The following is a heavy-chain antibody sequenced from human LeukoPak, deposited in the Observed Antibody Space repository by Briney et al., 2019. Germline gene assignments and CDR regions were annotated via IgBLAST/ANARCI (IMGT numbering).Heavy chain of an antibody. J-gene: IGHJ3*02. CDR3: ASGIVVVPAAMSGAFDI. V-gene: IGHV1-46*01. CDR2: INPSGGST. Sequence: ASVTVSCKASAYTFTSYYMQWLRQAPGQGLEWVGIINPSGGSTSYAQKFQGRVTMTRDMSTRTVYMELSSLRSEDTAVYYCASGIVVVPAAMSGAFDIWGRGTIVTVSS. CDR1: AYTFTSYY. D-gene: IGHD2-2*01.